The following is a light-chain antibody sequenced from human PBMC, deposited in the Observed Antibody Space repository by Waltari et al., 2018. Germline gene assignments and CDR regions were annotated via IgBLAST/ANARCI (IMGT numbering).Light chain of an antibody. CDR2: LGS. CDR3: MQALQSPWS. CDR1: QNLLHTNGYNY. V-gene: IGKV2-28*01. J-gene: IGKJ1*01. Sequence: DVVVTQSPLSLPVTPGESASISCRSSQNLLHTNGYNYLDWYLQKPGQPPQLLIFLGSNRASGVPDRFSGSGSGTEFTLKISRVEAEDVGVYYCMQALQSPWSFGQGTKVDI.